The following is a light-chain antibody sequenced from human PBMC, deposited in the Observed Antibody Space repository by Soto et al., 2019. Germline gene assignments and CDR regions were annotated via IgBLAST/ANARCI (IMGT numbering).Light chain of an antibody. CDR2: AAS. V-gene: IGKV1-6*01. Sequence: AIQMTQSPSSLSASVGDRVTITCRASQGIRDDLGWYQQKPGKAPKLLIYAASTLLSGVPSRFSGSGSGTDFTLTISSLQPEDFATYYCLQDYNHPWTFGQGTKVEIK. CDR1: QGIRDD. J-gene: IGKJ1*01. CDR3: LQDYNHPWT.